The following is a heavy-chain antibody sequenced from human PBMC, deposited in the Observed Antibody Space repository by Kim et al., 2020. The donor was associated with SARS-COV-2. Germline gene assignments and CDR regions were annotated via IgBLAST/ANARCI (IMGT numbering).Heavy chain of an antibody. V-gene: IGHV1-3*01. D-gene: IGHD2-15*01. Sequence: ASVKVSCKTSGHTFTRDSIHWVRQAPGQRLEWMGGIDCGNGNTIYSQKFQGRVTLSTDTSASTAYMELSSLRSEDSAVYFCLGGYYFDYWGQGTLVTVS. J-gene: IGHJ4*02. CDR1: GHTFTRDS. CDR2: IDCGNGNT. CDR3: LGGYYFDY.